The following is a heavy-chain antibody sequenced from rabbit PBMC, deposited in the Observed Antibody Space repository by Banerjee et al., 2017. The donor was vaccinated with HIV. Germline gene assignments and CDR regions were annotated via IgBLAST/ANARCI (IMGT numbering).Heavy chain of an antibody. CDR2: IITSSGST. D-gene: IGHD4-2*01. CDR1: GFSFSNKYV. CDR3: ARRADYAGGGNFNL. V-gene: IGHV1S45*01. J-gene: IGHJ4*01. Sequence: QEQLEESGGDLVKPEGSLTLTCTASGFSFSNKYVMCWVRQAPGKGLESVACIITSSGSTWYASWVNGRFTISKTSSTTVTLQMTSLTAADTATYLCARRADYAGGGNFNLWGPGTLVTVS.